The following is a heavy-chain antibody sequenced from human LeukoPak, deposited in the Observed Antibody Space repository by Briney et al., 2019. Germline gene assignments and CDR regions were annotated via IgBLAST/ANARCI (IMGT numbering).Heavy chain of an antibody. CDR2: INWNGGST. Sequence: GGSLRLSCAASGFTFDDYGMSWVRQAPGKGLEWVSGINWNGGSTGYADSVKGRFTISRDNAKNSLYLQMNRLRAEDTALYYCARVRMIVVAMGAFDIWGQGTMVTVSS. CDR3: ARVRMIVVAMGAFDI. V-gene: IGHV3-20*04. CDR1: GFTFDDYG. J-gene: IGHJ3*02. D-gene: IGHD3-22*01.